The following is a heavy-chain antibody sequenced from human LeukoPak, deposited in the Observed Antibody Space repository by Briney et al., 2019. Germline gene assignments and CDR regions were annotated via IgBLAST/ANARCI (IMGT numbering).Heavy chain of an antibody. CDR3: AKDASTTSRTLDI. CDR1: GFTFSNFG. CDR2: IRYGGTGD. Sequence: GGSLRLSCAAPGFTFSNFGMHWVRQAPGKGLEWVAFIRYGGTGDYYPDSVEGRFTVSRDNSKNTLFLQMNSLRHEDTAVYFCAKDASTTSRTLDIWGQGTLVTVSS. D-gene: IGHD2/OR15-2a*01. J-gene: IGHJ3*02. V-gene: IGHV3-30*02.